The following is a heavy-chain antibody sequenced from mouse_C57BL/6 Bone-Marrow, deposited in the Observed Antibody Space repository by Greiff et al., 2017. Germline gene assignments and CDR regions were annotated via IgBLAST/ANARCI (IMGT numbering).Heavy chain of an antibody. CDR1: GYAFTNYL. J-gene: IGHJ1*03. CDR2: INPGSGGT. Sequence: VQLQQSGAELVRPGTSVKVSCKASGYAFTNYLIEWVKQRPGQGLEWIGVINPGSGGTNYNEKFKGKATLTADKSSSTAYMQLSSLTSEDSAVYFCAGGSYHWYFDVWGTGTTVTVSS. CDR3: AGGSYHWYFDV. V-gene: IGHV1-54*01. D-gene: IGHD1-1*02.